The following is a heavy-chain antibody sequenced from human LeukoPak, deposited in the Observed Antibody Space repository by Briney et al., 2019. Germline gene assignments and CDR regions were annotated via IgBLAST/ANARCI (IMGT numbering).Heavy chain of an antibody. J-gene: IGHJ4*02. Sequence: GGSLRLSCAASGFTFSDYYMSWIRQAPGKGLEWVSYITSSGSSINYADSVKGRFTVFRDNAKNSLYLQMSSLRAEDTAVYYCARGQHYFAHWGQGTLVTVSS. D-gene: IGHD2-2*01. CDR3: ARGQHYFAH. CDR2: ITSSGSSI. CDR1: GFTFSDYY. V-gene: IGHV3-11*04.